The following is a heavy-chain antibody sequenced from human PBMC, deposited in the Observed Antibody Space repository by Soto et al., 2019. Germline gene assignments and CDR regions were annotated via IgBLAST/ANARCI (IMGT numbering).Heavy chain of an antibody. Sequence: PGGSLRLSCEASWFGFSAYSMHWVRQAPCEGLEWVAVIQHNGDNIHYADSVRGRFTISRDNDNNILYLQMNGLTPEDTALYYCVRVGWGFSYGNGLDGWCQGTTVTVSS. CDR3: VRVGWGFSYGNGLDG. CDR2: IQHNGDNI. CDR1: WFGFSAYS. J-gene: IGHJ6*02. D-gene: IGHD5-18*01. V-gene: IGHV3-30-3*01.